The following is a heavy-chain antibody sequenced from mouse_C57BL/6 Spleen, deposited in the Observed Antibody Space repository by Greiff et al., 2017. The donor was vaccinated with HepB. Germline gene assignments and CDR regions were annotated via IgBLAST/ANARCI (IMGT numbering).Heavy chain of an antibody. J-gene: IGHJ2*01. V-gene: IGHV1-15*01. D-gene: IGHD1-1*01. CDR3: TRFITTVVADYFDY. Sequence: VHLVESGAELVRPGASVTLSCKASGYTFTDYEMHWVKQTPVHGLEWIGAIDPETGGTAYNQKFKGKAILTADKSSSTAYMELRSLTSEDSAVYYCTRFITTVVADYFDYWGQGTTLTVSS. CDR1: GYTFTDYE. CDR2: IDPETGGT.